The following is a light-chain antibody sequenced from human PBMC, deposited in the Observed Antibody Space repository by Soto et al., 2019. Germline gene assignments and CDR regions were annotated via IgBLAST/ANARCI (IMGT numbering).Light chain of an antibody. V-gene: IGKV3D-7*01. Sequence: EIVMTQSPATLSLSPGGRATLSCRASQSVSSSYLSWYQQKPGQAPRLLIYGASTRATGIPARFSGSGSGTDFPLTISSLQPEDFAVYYCHQDYNFPYTFGQGTKLEIK. J-gene: IGKJ2*01. CDR1: QSVSSSY. CDR3: HQDYNFPYT. CDR2: GAS.